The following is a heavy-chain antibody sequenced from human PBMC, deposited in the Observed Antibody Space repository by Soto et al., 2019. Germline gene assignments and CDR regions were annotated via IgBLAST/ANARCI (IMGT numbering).Heavy chain of an antibody. Sequence: EVQLVESGGGLVQPGGSLRLSCAASGCTVSSNYMSWVRQAQGKGLEWVSVIYSGGSTYYADSVKGRFTISRDNSKNTLYLQMNSLRAEDTAVYYCARGPAPMPLIDYWGQGTLVTVSS. CDR1: GCTVSSNY. V-gene: IGHV3-66*01. D-gene: IGHD2-2*01. CDR3: ARGPAPMPLIDY. J-gene: IGHJ4*02. CDR2: IYSGGST.